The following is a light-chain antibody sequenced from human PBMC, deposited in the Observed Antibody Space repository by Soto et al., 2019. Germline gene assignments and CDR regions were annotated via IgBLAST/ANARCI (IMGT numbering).Light chain of an antibody. CDR1: SSNIGGNS. CDR3: GSWDSSLSAYV. J-gene: IGLJ1*01. CDR2: XXN. V-gene: IGLV1-51*01. Sequence: QSVLTQPPSVSAAPGQKVTISCSGSSSNIGGNSVSWYQXXPGTAXXXXXXXXNXRXSGIPDRFSGSKSGTSATLGITGFQTGDEADYYCGSWDSSLSAYVFGTGTKVTGL.